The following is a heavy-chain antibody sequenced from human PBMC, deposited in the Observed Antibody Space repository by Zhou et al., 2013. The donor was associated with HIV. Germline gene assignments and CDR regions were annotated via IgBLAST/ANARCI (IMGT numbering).Heavy chain of an antibody. J-gene: IGHJ6*02. CDR3: ARVGDYGGVSYYYGMDV. CDR1: GGTFSSYA. D-gene: IGHD4-17*01. Sequence: QVQLVQSGAEVKKPGSSVKVSCKASGGTFSSYAISWVRQAPGQGLEWMGGIIPIFGTANYAQKFQGRVTITADESTSTAYMELSSLRSEDTAVYYCARVGDYGGVSYYYGMDVWGQGTTVTVSS. V-gene: IGHV1-69*12. CDR2: IIPIFGTA.